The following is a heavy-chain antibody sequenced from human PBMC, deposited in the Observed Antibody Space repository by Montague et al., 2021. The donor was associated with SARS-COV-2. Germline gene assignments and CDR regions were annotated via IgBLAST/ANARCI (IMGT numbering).Heavy chain of an antibody. Sequence: SVKVSCKVSGYRLNEISMNWLRQAPGKGLAWMGSFDPEDGETIYAPQFQGRVTMTEGTSTDTAFMTLRGLRAEDTAVYYCAASRWLMVPDYWGQGTLVTVSS. CDR2: FDPEDGET. J-gene: IGHJ4*02. D-gene: IGHD5-24*01. CDR3: AASRWLMVPDY. CDR1: GYRLNEIS. V-gene: IGHV1-24*01.